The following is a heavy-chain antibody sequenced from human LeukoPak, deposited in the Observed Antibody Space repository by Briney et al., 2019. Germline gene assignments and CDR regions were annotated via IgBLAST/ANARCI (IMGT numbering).Heavy chain of an antibody. D-gene: IGHD5-24*01. Sequence: PSETLSLTCAVYGGSFSGYYWSWIRQPPGKGLEWIGEINHSGSTNYNPSLKSRVTISLDTSKNQFSLKLSSVTAADTAVYYCARAEVEMTEYFLHWGQGTLVTVSP. CDR2: INHSGST. CDR3: ARAEVEMTEYFLH. J-gene: IGHJ1*01. CDR1: GGSFSGYY. V-gene: IGHV4-34*01.